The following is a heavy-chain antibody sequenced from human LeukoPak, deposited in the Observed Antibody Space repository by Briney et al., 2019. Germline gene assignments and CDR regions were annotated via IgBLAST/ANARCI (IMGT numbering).Heavy chain of an antibody. CDR1: GFTFSSYA. Sequence: GGSLRLSCAASGFTFSSYAMSWVRQAPGKGLEWVSAISGSGGSTYYADSVKGRFTISRDNSKNTLYLQMNSLRAEDTAVYYCAKDGYYDFWSGYYVQYFQHWGQGTLVTVSS. V-gene: IGHV3-23*01. CDR3: AKDGYYDFWSGYYVQYFQH. D-gene: IGHD3-3*01. J-gene: IGHJ1*01. CDR2: ISGSGGST.